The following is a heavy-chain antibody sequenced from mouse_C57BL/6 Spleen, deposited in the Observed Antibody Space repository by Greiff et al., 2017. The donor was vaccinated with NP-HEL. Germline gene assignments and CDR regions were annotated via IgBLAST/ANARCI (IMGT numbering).Heavy chain of an antibody. V-gene: IGHV1-54*01. Sequence: QVQLQQSGAELVRPGTSVKVSCKASGYAFTNYLIEWVKQRPGQGLEWIGVINPGSGGTNYNEKFKGKATLTADKSSSTAYMQLSILTSEDSAVYFCARFDGYYGAMDYWGQGTSVTVSS. CDR3: ARFDGYYGAMDY. D-gene: IGHD2-3*01. CDR2: INPGSGGT. CDR1: GYAFTNYL. J-gene: IGHJ4*01.